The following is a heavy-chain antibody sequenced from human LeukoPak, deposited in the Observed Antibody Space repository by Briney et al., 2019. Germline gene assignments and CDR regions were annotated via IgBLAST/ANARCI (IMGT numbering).Heavy chain of an antibody. CDR2: IYYSGST. Sequence: PSDTLSLTCIVLGTSINSADYYGHSIRQHPGKGLEGIVYIYYSGSTYYNPSLKSRVSISIDKSKNHSSLNLRSVTAADTAVYYCARDERSDWYPFDYWGQGTLVTVSS. V-gene: IGHV4-31*03. D-gene: IGHD6-19*01. CDR1: GTSINSADYY. J-gene: IGHJ4*02. CDR3: ARDERSDWYPFDY.